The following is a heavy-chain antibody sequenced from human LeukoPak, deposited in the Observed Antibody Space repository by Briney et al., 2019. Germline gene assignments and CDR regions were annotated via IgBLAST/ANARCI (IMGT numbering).Heavy chain of an antibody. CDR2: ISSSSSYI. CDR3: ARDRHGSQTGTTSIDY. CDR1: GFTFSSYS. Sequence: PGGSLRLSCAASGFTFSSYSMNWVRQAPGKGLEWVSSISSSSSYIYYADSVKGRFTISRDNAKNSLYLQMNSLRVEDTAVYYCARDRHGSQTGTTSIDYWGQGTLVTVSS. D-gene: IGHD1-1*01. V-gene: IGHV3-21*01. J-gene: IGHJ4*02.